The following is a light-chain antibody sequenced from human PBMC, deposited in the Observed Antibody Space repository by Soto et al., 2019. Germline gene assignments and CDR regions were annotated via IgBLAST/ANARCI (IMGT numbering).Light chain of an antibody. CDR3: QQTHSSPLT. J-gene: IGKJ4*01. Sequence: DIQMTQSPSSLSASVGDRVTITCRASQNIVSRYLSWYQQRPGRAPNLLISGAFNLQSGVPSRFSGSGSGTDFTLTISRVQPEDFATYCCQQTHSSPLTFGGGTKVEIK. CDR1: QNIVSRY. V-gene: IGKV1-39*01. CDR2: GAF.